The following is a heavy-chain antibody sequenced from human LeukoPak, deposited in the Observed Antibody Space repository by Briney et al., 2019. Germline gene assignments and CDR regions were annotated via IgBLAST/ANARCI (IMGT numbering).Heavy chain of an antibody. D-gene: IGHD6-19*01. CDR1: GYTYTSYD. CDR2: MNPNSGNT. V-gene: IGHV1-8*01. Sequence: ASVKVSCKASGYTYTSYDINWVRQATGQGLEWMGWMNPNSGNTGNAQKFQGRVTMTRNTSISTAYMELSSLRSEDTAVYYCARGDFIAVAGTDYYYGMDVWGQGTTVTVSS. CDR3: ARGDFIAVAGTDYYYGMDV. J-gene: IGHJ6*02.